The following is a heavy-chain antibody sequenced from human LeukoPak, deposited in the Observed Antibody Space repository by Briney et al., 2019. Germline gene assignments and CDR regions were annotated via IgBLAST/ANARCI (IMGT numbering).Heavy chain of an antibody. Sequence: SVKVSCKATSRISWVRQAPGQGLEWMGRIVPIHGAVNYAQKFQGRVTINADKSTSTVYMGLSSLRSEDTAVYYCAKNYYDSSGYYLVSMDVWGQGTTVTVSS. CDR1: TSR. J-gene: IGHJ6*02. CDR2: IVPIHGAV. V-gene: IGHV1-69*08. D-gene: IGHD3-22*01. CDR3: AKNYYDSSGYYLVSMDV.